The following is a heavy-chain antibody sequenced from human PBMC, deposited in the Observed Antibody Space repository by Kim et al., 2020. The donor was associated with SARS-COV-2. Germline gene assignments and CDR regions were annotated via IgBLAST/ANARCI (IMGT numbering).Heavy chain of an antibody. V-gene: IGHV3-23*01. Sequence: TYYADSVKGRFTSSRDNSKTTLFLQMNSLRAEDTAIYYCAKDTGSRSFDYWGQGTLLTVSS. D-gene: IGHD2-15*01. CDR3: AKDTGSRSFDY. J-gene: IGHJ4*02. CDR2: T.